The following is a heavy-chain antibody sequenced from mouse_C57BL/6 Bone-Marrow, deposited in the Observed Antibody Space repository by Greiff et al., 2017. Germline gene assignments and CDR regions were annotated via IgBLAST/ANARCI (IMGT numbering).Heavy chain of an antibody. CDR3: ARTYYSNYWYFDV. V-gene: IGHV1-55*01. CDR2: IYPGSGST. J-gene: IGHJ1*03. CDR1: GYTFTSYW. Sequence: QVHVKQPGAELVKPGASVKMSCKASGYTFTSYWITWVKQRPGQGLEWIGDIYPGSGSTNYNEKFKSKATLTVDTSSSTAYMQLSSLTSEDSAVYYCARTYYSNYWYFDVWGTGTTVTVSS. D-gene: IGHD2-5*01.